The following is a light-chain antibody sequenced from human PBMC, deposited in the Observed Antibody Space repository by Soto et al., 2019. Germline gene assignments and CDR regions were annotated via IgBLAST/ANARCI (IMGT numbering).Light chain of an antibody. V-gene: IGKV1D-8*03. CDR1: QGISSY. Sequence: VIWMTQSPSLLSASTGDRVTISCRMSQGISSYLAWYQQKPGKAPELLIYDASSLESGVSSRFSGSGSGTEFTLTISSLQPDDFATYYCQQYNNNWRSFGQGTKVDI. J-gene: IGKJ1*01. CDR2: DAS. CDR3: QQYNNNWRS.